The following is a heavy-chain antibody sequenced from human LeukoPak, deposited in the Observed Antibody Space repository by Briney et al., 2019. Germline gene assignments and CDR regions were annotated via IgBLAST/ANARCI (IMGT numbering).Heavy chain of an antibody. V-gene: IGHV1-2*02. D-gene: IGHD3-16*02. Sequence: ASVKVSCKASGYTFTGYYMHRVRQAPGQGLEWMGWINPNSGGTNYAQKFQGRVTMTRDTSISTAYMELSRLRSDDTAVYYCARSRIMITFGGVIAPYYFDYWGQGTLVTVSS. CDR1: GYTFTGYY. CDR3: ARSRIMITFGGVIAPYYFDY. J-gene: IGHJ4*02. CDR2: INPNSGGT.